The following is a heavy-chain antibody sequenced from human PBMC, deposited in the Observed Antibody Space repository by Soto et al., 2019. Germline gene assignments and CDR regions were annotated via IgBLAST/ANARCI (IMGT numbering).Heavy chain of an antibody. CDR3: AVLIEFSSSLYFDY. D-gene: IGHD6-6*01. V-gene: IGHV2-5*02. CDR1: GFSLITSGMG. CDR2: IYLDDDK. J-gene: IGHJ4*02. Sequence: SGPTQVNPTQTLTLTCTFSGFSLITSGMGVGWIRQPPGKALEWLSLIYLDDDKRYSPSLKSRLTITKDTSKNQVVITMTNMDRVDTGTYYCAVLIEFSSSLYFDYWGQGALVTVS.